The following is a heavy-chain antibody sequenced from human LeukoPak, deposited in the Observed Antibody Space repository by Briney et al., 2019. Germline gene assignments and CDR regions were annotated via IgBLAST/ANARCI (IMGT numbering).Heavy chain of an antibody. CDR1: GFTFSSYS. CDR3: ARDKSVHYFDY. Sequence: GGSLRLSCAASGFTFSSYSMNWVRQAPGKGLEWVSYISSSSSTIYYADSVKGRFTISRDNSKNTFYLQMNSLRAEDTAVYYCARDKSVHYFDYWGQGTLVTVSS. CDR2: ISSSSSTI. V-gene: IGHV3-48*01. J-gene: IGHJ4*02.